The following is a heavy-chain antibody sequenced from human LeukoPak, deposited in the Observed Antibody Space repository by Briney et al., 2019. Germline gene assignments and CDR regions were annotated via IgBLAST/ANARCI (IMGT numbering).Heavy chain of an antibody. CDR2: IIPILGIA. J-gene: IGHJ4*02. V-gene: IGHV1-69*04. D-gene: IGHD6-19*01. CDR1: GGTSSSYA. Sequence: GASVKVSCKASGGTSSSYAISWVRQAPGQGLEWMGRIIPILGIANYAQKFQGRVTITADKSTSTAYMELSSLRSEDTAVYYCARAGGIAVAGLYFDYWGQGTLVTVSS. CDR3: ARAGGIAVAGLYFDY.